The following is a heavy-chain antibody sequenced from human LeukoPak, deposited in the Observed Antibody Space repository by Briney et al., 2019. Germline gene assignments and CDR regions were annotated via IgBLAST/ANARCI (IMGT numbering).Heavy chain of an antibody. J-gene: IGHJ3*02. CDR3: AKQYSSGWSSGAFDI. CDR2: ISSSGSTI. D-gene: IGHD6-19*01. Sequence: GGSLRLSCAASGFTFSDYYMSWIRQAPGKGLEWVSYISSSGSTIYYADSVKGRFTISRDNAKNTLYLQMNSLRAEDTAMYYCAKQYSSGWSSGAFDIWGQGTMVTVSS. CDR1: GFTFSDYY. V-gene: IGHV3-11*04.